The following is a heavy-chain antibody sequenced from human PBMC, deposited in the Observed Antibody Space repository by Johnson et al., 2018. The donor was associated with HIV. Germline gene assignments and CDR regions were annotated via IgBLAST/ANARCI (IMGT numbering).Heavy chain of an antibody. J-gene: IGHJ3*02. CDR1: GFTVSSNY. CDR3: ASPKTPTRVVRGAFDI. V-gene: IGHV3-66*01. Sequence: VQLVESGGGLVQPGGSLRLSCAASGFTVSSNYMSWVRQAPGKGLEWVSVIYSGGSTYYADSVKGRFTISRDNAQNSLSLQMNSLRADDMAVYYCASPKTPTRVVRGAFDIWGQGTMVTVSS. D-gene: IGHD3-10*01. CDR2: IYSGGST.